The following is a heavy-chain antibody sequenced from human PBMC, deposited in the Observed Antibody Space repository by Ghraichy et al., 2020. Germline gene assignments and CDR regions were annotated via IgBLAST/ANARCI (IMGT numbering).Heavy chain of an antibody. CDR3: AREGDYYDSSGYH. D-gene: IGHD3-22*01. Sequence: LRLSCTVSGASIRSDDYYWSWIRQHPGKGLEWIGHISSSGATSYNPSLRSRVTIAIDTSENRFSMKLSSVTLADTAVYYCAREGDYYDSSGYHWGQGALVTVSS. J-gene: IGHJ4*02. CDR2: ISSSGAT. CDR1: GASIRSDDYY. V-gene: IGHV4-31*03.